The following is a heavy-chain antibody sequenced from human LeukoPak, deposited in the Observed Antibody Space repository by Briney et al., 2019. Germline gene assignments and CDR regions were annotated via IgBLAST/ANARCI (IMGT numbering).Heavy chain of an antibody. V-gene: IGHV3-20*04. CDR2: INWSGGST. CDR1: GFTFDDYG. Sequence: PGGSLRLSCAASGFTFDDYGMSWVRQAPGKGLEWVSGINWSGGSTGYADSVKGRFTISRDNAKNSLYLQMNSLRAEDTALYYCAREKHCGGDCYAFDIWGQGTMVTVSS. D-gene: IGHD2-21*02. J-gene: IGHJ3*02. CDR3: AREKHCGGDCYAFDI.